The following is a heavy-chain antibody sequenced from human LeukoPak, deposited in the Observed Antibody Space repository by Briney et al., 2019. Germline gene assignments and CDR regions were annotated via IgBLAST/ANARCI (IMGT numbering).Heavy chain of an antibody. J-gene: IGHJ4*02. CDR2: IKSKTDGGTT. D-gene: IGHD4-17*01. Sequence: GGSLRLSCAASGFTFSNAWMSWGPQAPGKGLEWVGRIKSKTDGGTTDYAAPVKGRFTISRDDSKNTLYLQMNSLKTEDTAVYYCTTGDDYGDYGFNDWGQGTLVTVS. V-gene: IGHV3-15*01. CDR3: TTGDDYGDYGFND. CDR1: GFTFSNAW.